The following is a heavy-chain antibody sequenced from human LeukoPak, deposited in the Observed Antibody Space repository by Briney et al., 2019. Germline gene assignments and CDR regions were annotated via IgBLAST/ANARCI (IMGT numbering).Heavy chain of an antibody. CDR1: GYSISNGYY. CDR3: VRGVSRGYTYGRYYMDV. J-gene: IGHJ6*03. Sequence: AETLSLTCTVSGYSISNGYYWSWIRQPPGQGLEWIGYIYYSGSTNYNPSLKSRVTISVDTSKNQFSLKLSSVTAADTAVYYCVRGVSRGYTYGRYYMDVWGKGTTVTVSS. V-gene: IGHV4-59*01. D-gene: IGHD5-18*01. CDR2: IYYSGST.